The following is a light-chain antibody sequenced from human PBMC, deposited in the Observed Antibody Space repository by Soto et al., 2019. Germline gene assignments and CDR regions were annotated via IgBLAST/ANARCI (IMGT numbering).Light chain of an antibody. CDR3: SSYAGSSNV. V-gene: IGLV2-8*01. Sequence: QPVLTQPPSASRSPRQSVSISCTGTSSDVGGYNYVSWYQQHPGKAPTLMIYEVNKRPSGVPDRFSGSKSGNTASPTVSGLQAADEADYYCSSYAGSSNVFGTGTK. CDR2: EVN. CDR1: SSDVGGYNY. J-gene: IGLJ1*01.